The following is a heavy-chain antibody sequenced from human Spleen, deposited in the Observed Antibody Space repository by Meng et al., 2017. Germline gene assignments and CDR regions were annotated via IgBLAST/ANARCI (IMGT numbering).Heavy chain of an antibody. J-gene: IGHJ4*02. CDR2: INPNSGGT. D-gene: IGHD1-26*01. Sequence: QVQLVQSGAEVKKPGASVQVPCKASGYIFTSYYMHWVRQAPGQGLEWIGRINPNSGGTNYAQKFQGRVTMTRDTSISTAYMELSRLRSDDTAIYYCASYYLGCYWGQGTLVTVSS. CDR1: GYIFTSYY. V-gene: IGHV1-2*06. CDR3: ASYYLGCY.